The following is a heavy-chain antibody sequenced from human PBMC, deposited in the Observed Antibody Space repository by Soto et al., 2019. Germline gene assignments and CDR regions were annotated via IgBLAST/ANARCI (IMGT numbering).Heavy chain of an antibody. V-gene: IGHV3-21*06. CDR3: ARESEDLTSNFDY. Sequence: PGGSLRLSCAASGFTFTRYSMNWVRQAPGKGLEWVSSISSTTNYIYYGDSMKGRFTISRDNAKNSLYLEMNSLRAEDAAVYYCARESEDLTSNFDYWGQGTLVTVSS. J-gene: IGHJ4*02. CDR1: GFTFTRYS. CDR2: ISSTTNYI.